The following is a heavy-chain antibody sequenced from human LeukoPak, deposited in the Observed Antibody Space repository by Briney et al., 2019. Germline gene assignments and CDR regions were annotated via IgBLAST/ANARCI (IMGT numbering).Heavy chain of an antibody. CDR3: ARAPRVPMIVVVALDAFDL. CDR2: IYYTGST. Sequence: SETLSLTCSVSGGSVSNYYWSWIRQPPGKGLEWIGYIYYTGSTNYNPSLKSRVTMSVDTSKNQFSLKLSSVTAADTAVYFCARAPRVPMIVVVALDAFDLWGPGTMVTVSS. J-gene: IGHJ3*01. CDR1: GGSVSNYY. D-gene: IGHD3-22*01. V-gene: IGHV4-59*02.